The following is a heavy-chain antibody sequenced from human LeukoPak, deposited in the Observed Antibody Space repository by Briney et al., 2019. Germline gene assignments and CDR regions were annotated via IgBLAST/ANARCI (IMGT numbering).Heavy chain of an antibody. Sequence: GASVKVSCKASGYTFTDSYMHWVRQAPGQGLEWMGWINPNSGGTNYAQKFQGRVTMTRDTSISTAYMELSRLRSDDTAVYYCARGYYYDSSGYYYSYWGQGTLVTVSS. CDR2: INPNSGGT. V-gene: IGHV1-2*02. D-gene: IGHD3-22*01. J-gene: IGHJ4*02. CDR1: GYTFTDSY. CDR3: ARGYYYDSSGYYYSY.